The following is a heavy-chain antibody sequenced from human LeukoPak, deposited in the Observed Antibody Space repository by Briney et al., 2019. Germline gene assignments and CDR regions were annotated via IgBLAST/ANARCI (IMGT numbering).Heavy chain of an antibody. CDR3: ARASGPFDY. D-gene: IGHD1-14*01. J-gene: IGHJ4*02. Sequence: PGRSLRLSCAASGFTFSSYGMHWVRQAPAKGLEWVVVIWYDGSNKYYADSVKGRFTISRDNSRNTLYLQMNSLRAEDTAVYYCARASGPFDYWGQGTLVTVSS. V-gene: IGHV3-33*01. CDR2: IWYDGSNK. CDR1: GFTFSSYG.